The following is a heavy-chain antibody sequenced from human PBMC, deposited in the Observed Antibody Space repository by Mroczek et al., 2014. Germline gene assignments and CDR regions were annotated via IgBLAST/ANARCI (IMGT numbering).Heavy chain of an antibody. D-gene: IGHD5-24*01. Sequence: QVQLVESGPGLVKPSETLSLTCTVSGGSISSYYWSWIRQPPGKGLEWIGYIYYSGSTNYNPSLKSRVTISVDTSKNQFSLKLSSVTAADTAVYYCARGTRDGYNFWSYFDYWGQGTLITVSS. CDR3: ARGTRDGYNFWSYFDY. CDR1: GGSISSYY. V-gene: IGHV4-59*01. J-gene: IGHJ4*02. CDR2: IYYSGST.